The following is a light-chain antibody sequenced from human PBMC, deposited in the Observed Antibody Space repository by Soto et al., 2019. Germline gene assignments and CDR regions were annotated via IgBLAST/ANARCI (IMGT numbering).Light chain of an antibody. Sequence: DIQMTQSPSSLSASVGDRVTITCQASQDISNYLNWYQQKPGKLPNLLIYDASTLKSGVPSRFNRSQSGTNFTFTITSLQPKDIAKYYCQQCHNSPPTFGPGTKV. CDR3: QQCHNSPPT. V-gene: IGKV1-33*01. CDR2: DAS. J-gene: IGKJ3*01. CDR1: QDISNY.